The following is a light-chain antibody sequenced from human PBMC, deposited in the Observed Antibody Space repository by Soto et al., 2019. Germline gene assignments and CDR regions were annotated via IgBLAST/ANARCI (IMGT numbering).Light chain of an antibody. Sequence: VLSQSPGRLSLSPGERATLSCRASQSVPRTYFAWYQQKSGQPPRLLISGTSNRATGIPVRFSGSGSGRDFTLTISRLEPEDFAVYFCQQFGNSPWTFGQGTKVEI. CDR2: GTS. CDR1: QSVPRTY. V-gene: IGKV3-20*01. CDR3: QQFGNSPWT. J-gene: IGKJ1*01.